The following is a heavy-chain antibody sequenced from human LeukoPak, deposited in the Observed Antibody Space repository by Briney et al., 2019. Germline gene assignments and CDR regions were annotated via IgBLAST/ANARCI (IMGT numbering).Heavy chain of an antibody. V-gene: IGHV1-69*13. D-gene: IGHD4-17*01. CDR1: GGTFSSYA. J-gene: IGHJ3*02. Sequence: ASVKVSCKASGGTFSSYAISWVRQAPGQGLEWMGGIIPIFGTANYAQKFQGRVTITADESTSTAYMELSRLRSEDTAVYYCAREGNYGDYGAFDIWGQGTMVTVSS. CDR3: AREGNYGDYGAFDI. CDR2: IIPIFGTA.